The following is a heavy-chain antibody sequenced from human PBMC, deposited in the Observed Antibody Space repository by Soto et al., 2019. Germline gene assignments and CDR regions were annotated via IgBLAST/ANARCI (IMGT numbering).Heavy chain of an antibody. J-gene: IGHJ6*02. V-gene: IGHV3-30*18. CDR1: GFTFSSYG. Sequence: GGSLRLSCAASGFTFSSYGMHWVRQAPGKGLEWVAVISYDGSNKYYADSVKGRFTISRGNSKNTLYLQMNSLRAEDTAVYYCAKDGASYYYYGIDFWGQGTTVTVSS. CDR2: ISYDGSNK. D-gene: IGHD3-10*01. CDR3: AKDGASYYYYGIDF.